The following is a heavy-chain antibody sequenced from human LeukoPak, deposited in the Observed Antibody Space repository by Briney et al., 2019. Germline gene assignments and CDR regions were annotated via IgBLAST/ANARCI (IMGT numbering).Heavy chain of an antibody. CDR3: ARVVGSGDYFDY. CDR2: IYHSGST. Sequence: SQTLSLTCAVSGGSISSGGYSWSWIRQPPGKGLEWIGYIYHSGSTYYNPSPKSRVTISVDRSKNQFSLKLSSVTAADTAVYYCARVVGSGDYFDYWGQGTLVTVSS. V-gene: IGHV4-30-2*01. CDR1: GGSISSGGYS. J-gene: IGHJ4*02. D-gene: IGHD2-15*01.